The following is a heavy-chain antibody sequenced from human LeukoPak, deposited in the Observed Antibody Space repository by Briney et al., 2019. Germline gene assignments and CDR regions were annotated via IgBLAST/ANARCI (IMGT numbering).Heavy chain of an antibody. Sequence: SVKVSCKASGGTFSSYAISWVRQAPGQGLEWMGGIIPIFGTANYAQKFQGRVTITADESTSTAYMELSSLRSEDTAVYYCARRYDILTGYSPDAFDIWGQGTMVTVSS. CDR1: GGTFSSYA. J-gene: IGHJ3*02. CDR2: IIPIFGTA. V-gene: IGHV1-69*01. D-gene: IGHD3-9*01. CDR3: ARRYDILTGYSPDAFDI.